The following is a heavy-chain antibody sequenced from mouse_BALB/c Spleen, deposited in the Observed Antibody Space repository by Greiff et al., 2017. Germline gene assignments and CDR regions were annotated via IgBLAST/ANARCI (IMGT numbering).Heavy chain of an antibody. V-gene: IGHV1-18*01. J-gene: IGHJ1*01. D-gene: IGHD1-1*01. CDR2: INPYNGGT. CDR3: ARCPDYYGGYFDV. Sequence: VQLQQSGPELVRPGASMKISCKASGYSFTGYTMNWVKQSYGKNLEWIGLINPYNGGTSYNQKFKGKATLTVDKSSSTAYMELLSLTSEDSAVYYCARCPDYYGGYFDVWGAGTTVTVSS. CDR1: GYSFTGYT.